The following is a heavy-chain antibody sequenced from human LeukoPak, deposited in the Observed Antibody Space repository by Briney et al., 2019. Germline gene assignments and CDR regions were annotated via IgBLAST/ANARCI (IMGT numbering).Heavy chain of an antibody. CDR2: VSAAGGSR. J-gene: IGHJ4*02. Sequence: GGSLRLSCAASGFTFRNYAMTWVRQAPGKGLEWVSSVSAAGGSRWYADSVKGRFTISKDEYTNSLYLQMSGLRAEDTAVYYCAKSDPGYCAGGSCNLRIDYWGQGTLVTVSS. D-gene: IGHD2-15*01. CDR3: AKSDPGYCAGGSCNLRIDY. CDR1: GFTFRNYA. V-gene: IGHV3-23*01.